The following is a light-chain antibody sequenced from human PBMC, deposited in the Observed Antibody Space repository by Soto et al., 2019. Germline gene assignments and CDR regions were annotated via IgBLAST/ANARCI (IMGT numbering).Light chain of an antibody. Sequence: PGLAQPGPVSGSRGQSITIPCTGTSGFVGSFSLVSWYQQHPGKAPKVMISEGHRRPSGVPDRFSGSTSVSSASLTISRLQADDEADYYCCLYIGATTYVFGAGTKVTVL. V-gene: IGLV2-23*01. J-gene: IGLJ1*01. CDR3: CLYIGATTYV. CDR1: SGFVGSFSL. CDR2: EGH.